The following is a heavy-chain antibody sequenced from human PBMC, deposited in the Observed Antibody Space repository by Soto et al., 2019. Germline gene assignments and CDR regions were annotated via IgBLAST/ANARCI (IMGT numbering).Heavy chain of an antibody. V-gene: IGHV3-23*01. Sequence: PGGSLRLSXAASGFIFRNHGMTWVRQAPGRALEWVATINANAIDTHYSDSVKGRFAISRDNSRSTLDLQMKSLRAEDTAIYYCVSWVSAHFDFWGPGTLVTVSS. CDR1: GFIFRNHG. J-gene: IGHJ4*02. D-gene: IGHD2-8*01. CDR3: VSWVSAHFDF. CDR2: INANAIDT.